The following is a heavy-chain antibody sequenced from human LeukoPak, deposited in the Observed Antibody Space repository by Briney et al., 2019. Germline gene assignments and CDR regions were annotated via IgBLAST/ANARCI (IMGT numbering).Heavy chain of an antibody. CDR3: ASSAVAGGRVY. V-gene: IGHV4-61*02. CDR2: IYTSGST. Sequence: SETLSLTCTVSGGSISSGSYYWSWIRQPAGKGLEWIGRIYTSGSTNYNPSLKSRVTISVDTSKNQFSLKLSSVTAADTAVYYCASSAVAGGRVYWGQGTLVTVSS. J-gene: IGHJ4*02. CDR1: GGSISSGSYY. D-gene: IGHD6-13*01.